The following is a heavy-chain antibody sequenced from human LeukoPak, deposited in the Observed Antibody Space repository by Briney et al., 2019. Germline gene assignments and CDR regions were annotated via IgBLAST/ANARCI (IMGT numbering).Heavy chain of an antibody. J-gene: IGHJ4*02. V-gene: IGHV3-11*06. Sequence: PGGSLRLSCAASGFTFSDYYMSWIRQAPGKGLEWVSYISSSSSYTNYADSEKGRFTISRDNAKNSLYLQMNSLRAEDTAVYYCARAPVATMADYWGQGTLVTVSS. CDR1: GFTFSDYY. CDR2: ISSSSSYT. CDR3: ARAPVATMADY. D-gene: IGHD5-12*01.